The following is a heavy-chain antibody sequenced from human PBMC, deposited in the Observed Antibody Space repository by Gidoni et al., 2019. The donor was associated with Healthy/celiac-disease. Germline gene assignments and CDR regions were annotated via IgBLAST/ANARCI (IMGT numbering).Heavy chain of an antibody. CDR1: GFTFSSDA. Sequence: EVQLLESGGGLVQPGGSLRPSCAASGFTFSSDAMSWVRQAPGKGLEWVSAISGSGGSTYYADSVKGRFTISRDNSKNTLYLQMNSLRAEDTAVYYCAKVGGEADYFDYWGQGTLVTVSS. CDR3: AKVGGEADYFDY. V-gene: IGHV3-23*01. D-gene: IGHD2-15*01. J-gene: IGHJ4*02. CDR2: ISGSGGST.